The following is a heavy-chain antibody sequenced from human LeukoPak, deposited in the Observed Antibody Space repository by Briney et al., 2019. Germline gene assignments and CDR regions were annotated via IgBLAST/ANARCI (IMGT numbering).Heavy chain of an antibody. J-gene: IGHJ3*02. CDR1: GYTLTELS. CDR3: ATDLTRDKAITDAFDI. CDR2: FDPEDGET. D-gene: IGHD5-12*01. Sequence: VASVKVSCKVSGYTLTELSMHWVRQAPGKGLEWMGGFDPEDGETIYAQKFQGRVTVTEDTSTDTAYMELSSLRSEDTAVYYCATDLTRDKAITDAFDIWGQGTMVTVSS. V-gene: IGHV1-24*01.